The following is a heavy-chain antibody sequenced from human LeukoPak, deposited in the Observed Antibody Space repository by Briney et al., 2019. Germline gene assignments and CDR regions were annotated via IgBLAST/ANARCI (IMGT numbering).Heavy chain of an antibody. Sequence: GGSLRLSCVASGFTFSDYAMTWVRQAPGKGLAWVSTITYGGERTYYADSVKGRYTISRDNSKNILYLQMNSLRGDDTGDYYCAKGGWSDRFDFWGQGTRVTVSS. CDR2: ITYGGERT. CDR1: GFTFSDYA. CDR3: AKGGWSDRFDF. V-gene: IGHV3-23*01. D-gene: IGHD3-3*01. J-gene: IGHJ4*02.